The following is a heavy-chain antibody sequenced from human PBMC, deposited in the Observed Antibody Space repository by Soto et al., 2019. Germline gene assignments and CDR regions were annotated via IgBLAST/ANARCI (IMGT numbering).Heavy chain of an antibody. CDR3: ARAVGGPTSNLDY. CDR1: GYTFTSYA. Sequence: QVQLVQSGAEEKKPGASVKVSCKASGYTFTSYAMHWVRQAPGQRLEWMGWINAGNGNTKYSQKFQGRVNISRDTSASTAYMELSSLTSEDTVVYYCARAVGGPTSNLDYWGQGTLVTVSS. D-gene: IGHD3-16*01. CDR2: INAGNGNT. J-gene: IGHJ4*02. V-gene: IGHV1-3*05.